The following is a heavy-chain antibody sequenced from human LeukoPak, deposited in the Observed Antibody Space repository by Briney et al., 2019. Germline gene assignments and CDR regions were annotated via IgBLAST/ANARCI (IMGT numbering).Heavy chain of an antibody. D-gene: IGHD6-6*01. CDR2: VYSSGST. J-gene: IGHJ4*02. V-gene: IGHV3-66*01. Sequence: GGSLRLSCAASGFTVSSKYMSWVRQAPGKGLEWVTVVYSSGSTYYADSVKGRFTISRDNSKNTLSLQMNSLRAEDTAVYYCATSLASARAAGYYFDYWGQGTLVTVSS. CDR1: GFTVSSKY. CDR3: ATSLASARAAGYYFDY.